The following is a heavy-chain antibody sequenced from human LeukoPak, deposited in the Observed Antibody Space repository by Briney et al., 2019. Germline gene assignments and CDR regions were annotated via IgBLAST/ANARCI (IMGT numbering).Heavy chain of an antibody. V-gene: IGHV3-33*01. J-gene: IGHJ4*02. CDR1: GFTFSIFG. D-gene: IGHD1/OR15-1a*01. CDR3: ARDPGRTGFDY. Sequence: PGRSLRLSCAASGFTFSIFGMHWVRQAPGKGLEWVAVIWYDGSNKYYADSVKGRFTISRDNSKNTLYLQMNSLRAEDTAVYYCARDPGRTGFDYWGQGTLVTVSS. CDR2: IWYDGSNK.